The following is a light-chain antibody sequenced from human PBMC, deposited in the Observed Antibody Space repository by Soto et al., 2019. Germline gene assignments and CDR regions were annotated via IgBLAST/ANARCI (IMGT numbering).Light chain of an antibody. V-gene: IGKV1-5*03. CDR1: QSISRW. J-gene: IGKJ1*01. CDR3: QQYKDYWT. CDR2: ETS. Sequence: DVPMTQSPSTLSASVGDRVTITCRASQSISRWLAWYQQKPGKAPKLLIYETSSLEDGVPSRFTGSGSGTEFSLTITRRQPEDFASYYCQQYKDYWTFGQGTKVDMK.